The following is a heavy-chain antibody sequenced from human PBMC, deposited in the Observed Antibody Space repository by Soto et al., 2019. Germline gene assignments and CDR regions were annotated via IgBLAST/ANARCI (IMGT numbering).Heavy chain of an antibody. D-gene: IGHD4-17*01. V-gene: IGHV3-33*01. CDR2: IWYEGSNT. J-gene: IGHJ4*01. CDR1: GFTFRSYG. Sequence: SLKIAGGASGFTFRSYGMHGVRQAPGKGLEWVAVIWYEGSNTYYPDTVKGRFTISSDTSQNTLYLQTNSLRAEDPAVYYCARDYDMPTVTGMIDYWGYRTLVPVSS. CDR3: ARDYDMPTVTGMIDY.